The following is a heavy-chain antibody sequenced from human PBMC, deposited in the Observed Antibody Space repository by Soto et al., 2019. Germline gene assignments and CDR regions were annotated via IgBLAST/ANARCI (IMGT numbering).Heavy chain of an antibody. CDR3: ARRWAATFAY. V-gene: IGHV4-59*08. J-gene: IGHJ4*02. CDR2: IYYSGST. Sequence: QVQLQESGPGLVKPSETLSLTCTVSGGSISSYYWSWIRQPPGKGLEWIGYIYYSGSTNYNPSLKSRVTISVATSKNPFSLKLSSVPAADTAVYYCARRWAATFAYWGQGTLVTVSS. CDR1: GGSISSYY. D-gene: IGHD6-25*01.